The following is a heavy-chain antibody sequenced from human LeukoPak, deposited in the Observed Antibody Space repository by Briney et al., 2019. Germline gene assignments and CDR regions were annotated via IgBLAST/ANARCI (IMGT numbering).Heavy chain of an antibody. CDR1: GFTVSSNY. J-gene: IGHJ4*02. CDR2: FYSGGST. CDR3: ARGAGWNYFEY. Sequence: GGSLRLSCAASGFTVSSNYMSWVRQAPGKGLEWVSVFYSGGSTYYADSVQGRFTISRDNSKNAVHLQMNSLRAEDTAVYYCARGAGWNYFEYWGQGTLVTVSS. D-gene: IGHD6-19*01. V-gene: IGHV3-66*02.